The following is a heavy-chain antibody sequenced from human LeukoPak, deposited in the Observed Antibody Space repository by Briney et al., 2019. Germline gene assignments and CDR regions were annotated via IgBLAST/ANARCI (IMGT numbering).Heavy chain of an antibody. V-gene: IGHV4-4*07. J-gene: IGHJ6*03. D-gene: IGHD3-3*01. CDR1: GGSISSYY. CDR2: IYTSGST. CDR3: ARSGRGGYYVVYYYYYMDV. Sequence: SETLSLTCTVSGGSISSYYWSWIRQPAGKGLEWIGRIYTSGSTNYNPSLKSRVTISVDTSKNQFSLKLSSVTAADTAVYYCARSGRGGYYVVYYYYYMDVWGKGTTVTVSS.